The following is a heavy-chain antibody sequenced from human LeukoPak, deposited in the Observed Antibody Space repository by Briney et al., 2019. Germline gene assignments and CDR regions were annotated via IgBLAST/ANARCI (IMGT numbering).Heavy chain of an antibody. Sequence: GGSLRLSCAASGFTFSSYSMNWVRQAPGKGLEWVSSISSSSSYIYYADSVKGRLTISRDNAKNSLYLQMNSLRAEDTAVYYCARSRSGSYRDAFDIWGQGTMVTVSS. CDR3: ARSRSGSYRDAFDI. J-gene: IGHJ3*02. D-gene: IGHD1-26*01. V-gene: IGHV3-21*01. CDR1: GFTFSSYS. CDR2: ISSSSSYI.